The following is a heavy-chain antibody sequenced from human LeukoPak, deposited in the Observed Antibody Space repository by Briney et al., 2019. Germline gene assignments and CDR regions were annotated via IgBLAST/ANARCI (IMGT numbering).Heavy chain of an antibody. CDR2: IYPGDSDT. CDR1: GYSFTSYW. CDR3: ARQIAVAVGYYYGMDV. V-gene: IGHV5-51*01. D-gene: IGHD6-19*01. J-gene: IGHJ6*02. Sequence: GESLKISCKGSGYSFTSYWIGWVRQMPGKGLEWMGIIYPGDSDTRYSPSFQGQVTISADKSISTAYLQWSSLKASDTAMYYCARQIAVAVGYYYGMDVWGQGTTVTVSS.